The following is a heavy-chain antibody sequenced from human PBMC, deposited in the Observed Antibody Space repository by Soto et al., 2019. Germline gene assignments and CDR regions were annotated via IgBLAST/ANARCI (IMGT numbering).Heavy chain of an antibody. V-gene: IGHV1-8*01. CDR1: GYTFTSYD. CDR2: MNPNSGNT. D-gene: IGHD3-10*01. CDR3: ARERGRYGMDV. J-gene: IGHJ6*02. Sequence: QVQLVQSGAEVKKPGASVKVSCKASGYTFTSYDINWVRQATGQGLEYMGWMNPNSGNTGYAQKCRGRVTMTRSPAISTAYMELSSLRSDDTAVYYCARERGRYGMDVWGQGTTVTVSS.